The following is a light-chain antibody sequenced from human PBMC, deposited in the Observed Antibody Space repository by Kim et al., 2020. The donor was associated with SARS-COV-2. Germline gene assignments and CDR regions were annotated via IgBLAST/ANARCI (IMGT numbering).Light chain of an antibody. CDR2: GAS. V-gene: IGKV3-20*01. J-gene: IGKJ2*01. CDR1: QSVSSSY. Sequence: ELVLTQSPGTLSLSPGERATLSCRASQSVSSSYLAWYQQKPGQAPRLLIYGASSRATGIPDRFSGSGSGTDFTLTISRLEPEDFAVYYCKQYGSSPPYTFGQGTKLEI. CDR3: KQYGSSPPYT.